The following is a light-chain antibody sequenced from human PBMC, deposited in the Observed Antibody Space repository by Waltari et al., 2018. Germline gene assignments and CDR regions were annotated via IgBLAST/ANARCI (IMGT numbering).Light chain of an antibody. CDR2: AVS. J-gene: IGKJ1*01. V-gene: IGKV3-15*01. CDR1: ETVLGT. CDR3: QQYHGWPLT. Sequence: ERVMTQSPVTLSASPGERVTLYCRASETVLGTVAWYQQRPGQAPRLLIYAVSTRATGIPPRFSGSGSGTDFTLTISSLQSEDFAVYYCQQYHGWPLTFGQGTKVEIK.